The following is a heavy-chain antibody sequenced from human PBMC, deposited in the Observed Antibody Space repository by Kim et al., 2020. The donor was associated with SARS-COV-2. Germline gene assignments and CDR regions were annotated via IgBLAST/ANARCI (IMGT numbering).Heavy chain of an antibody. D-gene: IGHD3-10*01. J-gene: IGHJ5*02. Sequence: SETLSLTCTVSGGSISSSSYYWGWIRQPPGKGLEWIGSIYYSGSTYYNPSLKSGVTISVDTSKNQFSLKLSSVTAADTAVYYCARGKISYRFGELYAWFGASGQGTLVSDS. CDR1: GGSISSSSYY. CDR2: IYYSGST. CDR3: ARGKISYRFGELYAWFGA. V-gene: IGHV4-39*07.